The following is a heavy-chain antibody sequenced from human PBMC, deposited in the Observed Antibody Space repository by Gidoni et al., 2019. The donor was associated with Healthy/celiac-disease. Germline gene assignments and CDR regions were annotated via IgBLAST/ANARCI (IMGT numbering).Heavy chain of an antibody. Sequence: EVQLVESGGGLVQPGGSLRLSCAASEFTFSSYWMSWVRQAPGKGLEWVANIKQDGSETYYVDSMKGRFTIFRDNAKNSLYLQMNSLRAEDTAVYYCAREGGSYSGYYFDYWGQGTPVTVSS. J-gene: IGHJ4*02. D-gene: IGHD1-26*01. CDR2: IKQDGSET. CDR1: EFTFSSYW. V-gene: IGHV3-7*01. CDR3: AREGGSYSGYYFDY.